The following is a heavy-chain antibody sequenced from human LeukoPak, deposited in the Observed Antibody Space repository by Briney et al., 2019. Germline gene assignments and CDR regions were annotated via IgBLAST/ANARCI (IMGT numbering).Heavy chain of an antibody. CDR3: ARDITIPYYYDSSGYYPNWFDP. D-gene: IGHD3-22*01. Sequence: SETLSLTCTVSGGSISSSSYYWGWIRQPPGKGLEWIGYIYYSGSANYNPYLKSRVTISVDTSKNQFSLKLSSVTAADTAVYYCARDITIPYYYDSSGYYPNWFDPWGQGTLVTVSS. CDR2: IYYSGSA. J-gene: IGHJ5*02. V-gene: IGHV4-61*01. CDR1: GGSISSSSYY.